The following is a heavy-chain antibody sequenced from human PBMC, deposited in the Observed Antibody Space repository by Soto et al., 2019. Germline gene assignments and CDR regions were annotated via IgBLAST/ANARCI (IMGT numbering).Heavy chain of an antibody. CDR3: AKPNDSGDYGGIDWFDP. CDR1: GFTFSSYA. V-gene: IGHV3-23*01. Sequence: EVQLLESGGGLVQPGGSLRLSCAASGFTFSSYAMSWVRQAPGKGLEWVSAISGSGGSTYYADSVKGRFTISRDNSKNTLYRQRNSLRAEDMAVYYCAKPNDSGDYGGIDWFDPWGQGTLVTVSS. CDR2: ISGSGGST. D-gene: IGHD4-17*01. J-gene: IGHJ5*02.